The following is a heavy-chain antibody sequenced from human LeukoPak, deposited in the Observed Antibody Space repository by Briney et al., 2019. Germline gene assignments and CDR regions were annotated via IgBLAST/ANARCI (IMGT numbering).Heavy chain of an antibody. V-gene: IGHV3-9*01. Sequence: GGSLRLSCAASGFSFDDYAMHWVRQAPGKGLEWVSGISWNSGSIGYADSVKGRFTISRDNAKNSLYLQMNSLRVEDTALYYCAKDAAPILWFGKTWFDPWGRGTLVTVSS. CDR3: AKDAAPILWFGKTWFDP. D-gene: IGHD3-10*01. CDR1: GFSFDDYA. J-gene: IGHJ5*02. CDR2: ISWNSGSI.